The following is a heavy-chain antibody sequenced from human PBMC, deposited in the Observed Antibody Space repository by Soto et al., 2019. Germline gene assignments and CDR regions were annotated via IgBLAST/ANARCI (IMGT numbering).Heavy chain of an antibody. D-gene: IGHD2-15*01. CDR3: ARVRVCSDGTSYPFDY. CDR2: IYPGDSET. CDR1: GYTFSSYW. V-gene: IGHV5-51*03. Sequence: EVQLVQSGAEVTKPGESLRISCKGSGYTFSSYWIAWVRQMPGKGLEWVGIIYPGDSETRITPSFQGQVSISADKSINTAYLQWSSLWASDTAMYYCARVRVCSDGTSYPFDYWGQGTLVTVSS. J-gene: IGHJ4*02.